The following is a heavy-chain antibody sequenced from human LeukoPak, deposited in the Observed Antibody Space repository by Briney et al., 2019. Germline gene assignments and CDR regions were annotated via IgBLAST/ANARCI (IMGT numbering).Heavy chain of an antibody. D-gene: IGHD3-22*01. J-gene: IGHJ6*03. V-gene: IGHV1-18*01. CDR1: GYTFTSYG. CDR3: AREGYYDSSGYPRDYYYYMDV. CDR2: ISAYNGNT. Sequence: ASVKVSCKASGYTFTSYGISWVRQAPGQGLEWMGWISAYNGNTNYAQKLQGRVTMTTDTSTSTAYMELRSLRSDDTAVYYCAREGYYDSSGYPRDYYYYMDVWGKGTTVTVSS.